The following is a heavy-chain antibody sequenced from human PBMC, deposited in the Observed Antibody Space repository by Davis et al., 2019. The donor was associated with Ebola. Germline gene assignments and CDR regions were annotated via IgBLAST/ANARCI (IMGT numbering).Heavy chain of an antibody. J-gene: IGHJ3*02. CDR3: ARRGAGAKGDSFDM. CDR2: IYPRDSHT. V-gene: IGHV5-51*01. CDR1: GYSFTSYW. Sequence: GESLKISCKGSGYSFTSYWIAWVRQMPGTGLEWVGTIYPRDSHTTYSPAFQGQVTISADKSVSSASLHWSSLRASDTAIYYCARRGAGAKGDSFDMWGQGTVVTVSS. D-gene: IGHD1-26*01.